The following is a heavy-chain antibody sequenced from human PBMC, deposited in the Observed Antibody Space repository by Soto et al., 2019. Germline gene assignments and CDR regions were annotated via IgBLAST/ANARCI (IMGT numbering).Heavy chain of an antibody. CDR2: ISGSGGST. J-gene: IGHJ4*02. V-gene: IGHV3-23*01. CDR3: AKDPKAPYYFDY. Sequence: LRLSCAASGFTFSSYAMSWVRQAPGKGLEWVSAISGSGGSTYYADSVKGRFTISRDNSKNTLYLQMNSLRAEDTAVYYCAKDPKAPYYFDYWGQGTLVTVSS. CDR1: GFTFSSYA.